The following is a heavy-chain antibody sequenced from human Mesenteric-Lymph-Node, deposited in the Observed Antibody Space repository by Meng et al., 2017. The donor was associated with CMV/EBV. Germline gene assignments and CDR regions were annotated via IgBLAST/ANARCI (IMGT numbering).Heavy chain of an antibody. D-gene: IGHD6-13*01. CDR2: ITTAGDT. J-gene: IGHJ3*02. CDR3: AKGLIAAADTSGAFDI. Sequence: GGSLRLSCTASGFTFRNYEMYWVRQTTGKGLEWVSTITTAGDTYYPGSVKGRFTISRENAKNSLYLQMNSLRAEDTALYYCAKGLIAAADTSGAFDIWGQGTMVTVSS. CDR1: GFTFRNYE. V-gene: IGHV3-13*01.